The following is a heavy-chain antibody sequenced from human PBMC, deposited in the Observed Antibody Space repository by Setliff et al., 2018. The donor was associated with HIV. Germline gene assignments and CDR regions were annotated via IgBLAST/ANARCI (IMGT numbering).Heavy chain of an antibody. D-gene: IGHD3-10*01. CDR2: ISSSTSYI. CDR3: ARDFMATLYYGSQSFYMYYYGMDV. J-gene: IGHJ6*02. Sequence: GGSLRLSCAASRFIFSSYSMNWVRQAPGKGLEWVSSISSSTSYIFYADSVKGRFTISRDNAKNSLYLQMDSLRAEDTAVYYCARDFMATLYYGSQSFYMYYYGMDVWGQGTTVTVSS. CDR1: RFIFSSYS. V-gene: IGHV3-21*01.